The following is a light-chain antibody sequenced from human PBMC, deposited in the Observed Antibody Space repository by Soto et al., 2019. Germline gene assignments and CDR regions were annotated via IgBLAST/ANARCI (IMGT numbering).Light chain of an antibody. CDR3: QQRKDWPPLT. Sequence: EKVLTQSPATLSLSPGERATLSCSASQPVDRYLAWYQQKPGQAPRLLIYDASNRATGIPARFSGSGSGTDFTLTISSLEPEDFAVYYCQQRKDWPPLTFGGGTKVEIK. CDR1: QPVDRY. V-gene: IGKV3-11*01. J-gene: IGKJ4*01. CDR2: DAS.